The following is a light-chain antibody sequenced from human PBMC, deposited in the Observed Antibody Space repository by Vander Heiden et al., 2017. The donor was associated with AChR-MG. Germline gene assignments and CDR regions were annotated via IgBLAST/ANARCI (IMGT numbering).Light chain of an antibody. CDR3: GTWDSSLGAYV. Sequence: QKVTISCSGSSSNIGNNYVSWYQQLPGTAPKLLIYENNKRPSGIPDRFSGSKPGTSATRGITGLQTGDEADYYCGTWDSSLGAYVFGTGTKVTVL. CDR2: ENN. CDR1: SSNIGNNY. J-gene: IGLJ1*01. V-gene: IGLV1-51*02.